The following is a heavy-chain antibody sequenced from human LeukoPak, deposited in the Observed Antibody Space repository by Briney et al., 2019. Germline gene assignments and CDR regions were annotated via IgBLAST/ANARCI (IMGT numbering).Heavy chain of an antibody. D-gene: IGHD6-13*01. CDR1: GFTFSSYG. Sequence: GGSLRLSCAASGFTFSSYGMHWVRQAPGKGLERVAFIRYDGSNEYYADSVKGRFTISRDNSKNTLYLQMNSLRAEDTAVYYCAKDLSIGIAAAGPFDYWGQGTLVTVSS. V-gene: IGHV3-30*02. CDR3: AKDLSIGIAAAGPFDY. J-gene: IGHJ4*02. CDR2: IRYDGSNE.